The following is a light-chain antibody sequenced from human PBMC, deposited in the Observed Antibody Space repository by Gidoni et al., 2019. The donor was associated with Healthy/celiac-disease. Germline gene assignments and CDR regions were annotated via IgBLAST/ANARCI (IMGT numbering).Light chain of an antibody. V-gene: IGLV3-21*02. J-gene: IGLJ2*01. CDR2: DDS. CDR1: NIGSKS. CDR3: QVWDRSRDHVV. Sequence: SSVLTHPPSVSVAPGQTARITCGRNNIGSKSVHWYQQKPGPAPVLVVYDDSDRPSGIPERFSGANSGNTATLTISRVEAGDEADYYCQVWDRSRDHVVFGGGTKLTVL.